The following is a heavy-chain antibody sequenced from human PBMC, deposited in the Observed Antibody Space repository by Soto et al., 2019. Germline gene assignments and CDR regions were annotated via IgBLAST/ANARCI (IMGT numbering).Heavy chain of an antibody. CDR1: GFTVSSNY. V-gene: IGHV3-66*01. D-gene: IGHD3-10*01. Sequence: EVQLVESGGGLVQPGGSLRLSCAASGFTVSSNYMSWVRQAPGKGLEGVSFIYSGGSTYYADSVKGRFTISRDNSKNALYLQMNSLRAEDTAVYYCARVRGFGEFPDAFDIWGQWTMVTVSS. CDR3: ARVRGFGEFPDAFDI. CDR2: IYSGGST. J-gene: IGHJ3*02.